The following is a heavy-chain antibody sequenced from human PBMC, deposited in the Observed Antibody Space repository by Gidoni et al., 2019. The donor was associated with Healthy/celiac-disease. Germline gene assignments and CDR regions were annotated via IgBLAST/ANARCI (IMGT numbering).Heavy chain of an antibody. CDR3: ARTSASTYYDFWSGYYTADAFDI. Sequence: QVQLQESGTGLVKPSETLSLTCTVSGGSISSYYWRWIRQPAGKGLEWIGRIYTSGSTNYNPSLKSRVTMSVDTSKNQFSLKLSSVTAADTAVYYCARTSASTYYDFWSGYYTADAFDIWGQGTMVTVSS. CDR2: IYTSGST. J-gene: IGHJ3*02. D-gene: IGHD3-3*01. V-gene: IGHV4-4*07. CDR1: GGSISSYY.